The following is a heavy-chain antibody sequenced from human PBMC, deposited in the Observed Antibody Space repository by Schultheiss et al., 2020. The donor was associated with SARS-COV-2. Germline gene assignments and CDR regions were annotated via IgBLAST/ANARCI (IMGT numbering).Heavy chain of an antibody. D-gene: IGHD2-15*01. J-gene: IGHJ4*02. CDR1: GFTVSSNY. Sequence: GGSLRLSCAASGFTVSSNYMSWVRQAPGKGLEWVSVIYSGGSTYYADSVKGRFTISRDNSKNTLYLQMNSLRAEDTAVYYCARDPFYCSGGSCYSFGYWGQGTLVTVSS. V-gene: IGHV3-53*01. CDR2: IYSGGST. CDR3: ARDPFYCSGGSCYSFGY.